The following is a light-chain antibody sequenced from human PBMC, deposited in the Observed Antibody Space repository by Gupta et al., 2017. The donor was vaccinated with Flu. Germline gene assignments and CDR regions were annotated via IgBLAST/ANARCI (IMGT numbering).Light chain of an antibody. J-gene: IGKJ2*01. Sequence: DIQMTQSPSSLSASVGDRVTISCRASQTISSYLNWYQQKPGQVPKVLIYAASTLQGGVPSRFSGSGSGTDFTLTISSLQPEDFAVYFCQQSYRTPYTFGQGTKLEIK. CDR1: QTISSY. CDR3: QQSYRTPYT. V-gene: IGKV1-39*01. CDR2: AAS.